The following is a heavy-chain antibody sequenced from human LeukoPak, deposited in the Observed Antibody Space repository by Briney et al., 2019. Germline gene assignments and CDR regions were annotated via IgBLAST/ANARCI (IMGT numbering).Heavy chain of an antibody. J-gene: IGHJ5*02. Sequence: PGGSPRLSCAASGFTFDDHGMIWVRQAPGKGLEWIGSIYHSGRTYYNPSLKSRVTISVDTSKNQFSLKLSSVTAADTAVYYCAREGDSSSVGWFDPWGQGTLVTVSS. CDR2: IYHSGRT. CDR3: AREGDSSSVGWFDP. D-gene: IGHD6-13*01. V-gene: IGHV4-38-2*02. CDR1: GFTFDDHG.